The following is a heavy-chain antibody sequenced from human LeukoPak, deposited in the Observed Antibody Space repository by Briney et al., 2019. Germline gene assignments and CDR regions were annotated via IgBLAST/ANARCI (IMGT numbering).Heavy chain of an antibody. CDR3: ARGRLFYDAFDI. CDR1: GGSISSYY. J-gene: IGHJ3*02. Sequence: SETLSLTCTVSGGSISSYYWSWIRQPPGKGLEWIGYIYYSGSTSYNPSLKSRVTISVDTSKNQFSLKLGSVTAADTAVYYCARGRLFYDAFDIWGQGTMVTVSS. V-gene: IGHV4-59*01. D-gene: IGHD2-21*01. CDR2: IYYSGST.